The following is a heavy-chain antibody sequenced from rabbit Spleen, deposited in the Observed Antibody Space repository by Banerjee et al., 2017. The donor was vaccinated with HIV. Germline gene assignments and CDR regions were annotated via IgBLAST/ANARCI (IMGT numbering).Heavy chain of an antibody. Sequence: EESGGDLVKPGASLTLSCKASGIDLMSIAMSWVRQAPGKGLEWIGDIYPVFGITNYANWVKGRFTISSDNAQNTVDLQMNSLTPADTATYFCARNANGGWDLWGQGTLVTVS. CDR2: IYPVFGIT. CDR1: GIDLMSIA. CDR3: ARNANGGWDL. V-gene: IGHV1S47*01. D-gene: IGHD4-1*01. J-gene: IGHJ4*01.